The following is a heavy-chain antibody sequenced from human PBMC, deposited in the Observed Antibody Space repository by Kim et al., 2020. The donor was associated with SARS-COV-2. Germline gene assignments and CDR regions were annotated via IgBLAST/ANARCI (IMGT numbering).Heavy chain of an antibody. CDR2: ISSSSSYI. Sequence: GGSLRLSCAASGFTFSSYSMNWVRQAPGKGLEWVSSISSSSSYIYYADSVKGRFTISRDNAKNSLYLQMNSLRAEDTAVYYCAREGDYDILTGYYFPWTHRYGGMDVWGQGTTVTVSS. V-gene: IGHV3-21*01. J-gene: IGHJ6*02. CDR3: AREGDYDILTGYYFPWTHRYGGMDV. D-gene: IGHD3-9*01. CDR1: GFTFSSYS.